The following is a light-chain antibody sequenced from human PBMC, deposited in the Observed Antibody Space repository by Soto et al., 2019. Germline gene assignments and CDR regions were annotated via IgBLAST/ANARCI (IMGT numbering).Light chain of an antibody. V-gene: IGKV3-20*01. J-gene: IGKJ5*01. CDR1: QSVTSNF. Sequence: ENVLTQSPGTLSLSPGEGATLSCRATQSVTSNFLAWYQQKPGQAPSLLIHTASSRAAGIPDRFSGSGSGTDFTLTISRLEPEDFAVYCCQQYAWSPITFGQGTRLEI. CDR3: QQYAWSPIT. CDR2: TAS.